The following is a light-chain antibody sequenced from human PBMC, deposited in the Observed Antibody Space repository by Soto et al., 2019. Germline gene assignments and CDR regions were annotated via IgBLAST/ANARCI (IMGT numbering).Light chain of an antibody. J-gene: IGKJ3*01. Sequence: DIQMTQSPSTLSASVGDRVTITCRASQSISSWVAWYQQKPGKAPKLLIYKASSLESGVPSRFSGSGSGTEFTLTISSLQPDDFATYYCQQYNSYSETFGPGTKVDIK. CDR2: KAS. CDR1: QSISSW. CDR3: QQYNSYSET. V-gene: IGKV1-5*03.